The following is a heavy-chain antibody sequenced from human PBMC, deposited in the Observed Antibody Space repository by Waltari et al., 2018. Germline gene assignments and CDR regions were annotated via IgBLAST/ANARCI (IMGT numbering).Heavy chain of an antibody. V-gene: IGHV3-48*01. CDR3: ARDSLELAPSVNYYYYYGMDV. CDR2: ISSSSSTI. CDR1: GFTFSSYS. D-gene: IGHD1-7*01. Sequence: EVQLVESGGGLVQPGGSLRLSCAASGFTFSSYSMNWVRQAPGKGLEWVSYISSSSSTIYYADSVKGRFTISRDNAKNSLYLQMNSLRAEDTAVYYCARDSLELAPSVNYYYYYGMDVWGQGTTVTVSS. J-gene: IGHJ6*02.